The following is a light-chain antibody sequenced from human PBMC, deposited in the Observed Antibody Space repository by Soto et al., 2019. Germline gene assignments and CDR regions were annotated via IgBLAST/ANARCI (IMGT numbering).Light chain of an antibody. V-gene: IGKV1-5*01. J-gene: IGKJ1*01. CDR3: QQYRTYST. CDR2: DAS. Sequence: DIQMTQSPSTLSASVGDRVTITCRASQSISSWLAWYQQIPGKAPKLLIYDASSLETGVPSRFSGSGSGTEFTLTISSLQPDDFATYYCQQYRTYSTFGQGTRVEIK. CDR1: QSISSW.